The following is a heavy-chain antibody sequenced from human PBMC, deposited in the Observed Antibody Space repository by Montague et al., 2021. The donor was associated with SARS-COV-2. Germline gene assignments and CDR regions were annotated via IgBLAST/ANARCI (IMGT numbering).Heavy chain of an antibody. D-gene: IGHD2-21*01. J-gene: IGHJ3*02. Sequence: SETLSLTCTVSGDSVTERYLNWVRQAAGKGLEWIGFIHPYGDIHYNASLKGRVILSRDASKNQFSLTLTPVTAADTAVYYCAIGGDSAKCGIWGRGTLVTVSS. CDR3: AIGGDSAKCGI. CDR2: IHPYGDI. CDR1: GDSVTERY. V-gene: IGHV4-4*07.